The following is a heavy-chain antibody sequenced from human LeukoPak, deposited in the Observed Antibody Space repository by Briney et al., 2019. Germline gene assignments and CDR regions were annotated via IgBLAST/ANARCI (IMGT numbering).Heavy chain of an antibody. CDR1: GFTFSNYG. D-gene: IGHD1-26*01. V-gene: IGHV3-23*01. J-gene: IGHJ3*02. Sequence: GGTLRLSCAASGFTFSNYGLSWVRQAPGKGLEWVSGITGSGGSAYYADSVKGRFTISRDNSKNTLYLQMNSLRAEDTAVYYCAKDGSYDAFDIWGQGIMVTVSS. CDR2: ITGSGGSA. CDR3: AKDGSYDAFDI.